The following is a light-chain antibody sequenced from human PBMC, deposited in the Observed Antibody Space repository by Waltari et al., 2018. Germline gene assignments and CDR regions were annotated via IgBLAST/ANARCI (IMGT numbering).Light chain of an antibody. V-gene: IGLV2-23*01. Sequence: QSALTQPASVSGSPGQSITISCTGTRRGVGSYNLVSWSQQHPGKAPKLMIYEGSKRPSGVSNRFSGSKSGNTASLTISGLQAEDEADYYCCSYAGAVFGGGTKLTIL. CDR3: CSYAGAV. CDR1: RRGVGSYNL. CDR2: EGS. J-gene: IGLJ3*02.